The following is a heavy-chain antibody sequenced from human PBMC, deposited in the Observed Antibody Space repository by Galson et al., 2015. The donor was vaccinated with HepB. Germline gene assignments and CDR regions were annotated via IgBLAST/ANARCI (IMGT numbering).Heavy chain of an antibody. V-gene: IGHV3-23*01. Sequence: SLRLSCAASGFTFSSYAMSWVRQAPGKGLEWVSAISGSGGSTYYADSVKGRFTISRDNSKNTLYLQMNSLRAEDTAVYYCAKDRWGRCSGGSCYSRWFDPWGQGTLVTVSS. CDR2: ISGSGGST. D-gene: IGHD2-15*01. CDR1: GFTFSSYA. J-gene: IGHJ5*02. CDR3: AKDRWGRCSGGSCYSRWFDP.